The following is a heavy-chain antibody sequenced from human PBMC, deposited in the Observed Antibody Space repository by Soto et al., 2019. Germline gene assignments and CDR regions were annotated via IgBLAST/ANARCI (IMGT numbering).Heavy chain of an antibody. CDR1: GGSVSSGSYY. Sequence: TETLSLTCTVSGGSVSSGSYYWSWIRQPPGKGLEWIGYIYYSGSTNYNPSLKSRVTISVDTSKNQFSLKLSSVTAADTAVYYCARGNTVLRFLEWLPGEYYYYYYMDVWGKGTTVTVSS. CDR2: IYYSGST. CDR3: ARGNTVLRFLEWLPGEYYYYYYMDV. V-gene: IGHV4-61*01. J-gene: IGHJ6*03. D-gene: IGHD3-3*01.